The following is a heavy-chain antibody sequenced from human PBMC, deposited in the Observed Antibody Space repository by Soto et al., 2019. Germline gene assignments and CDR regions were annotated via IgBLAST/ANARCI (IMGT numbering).Heavy chain of an antibody. CDR3: ASSWSGHFDY. Sequence: SETLSLTCTVSGGSISSYYWSWIRQPPGKGLEWIGYIYYSGSTNYNPSLKSRVTISVDTSKNQFSLKLSSVTAADSAVYYCASSWSGHFDYWGQGTLVTVSS. CDR1: GGSISSYY. V-gene: IGHV4-59*01. CDR2: IYYSGST. D-gene: IGHD3-3*01. J-gene: IGHJ4*02.